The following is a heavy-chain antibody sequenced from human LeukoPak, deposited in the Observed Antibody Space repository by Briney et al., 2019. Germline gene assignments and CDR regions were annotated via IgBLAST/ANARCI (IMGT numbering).Heavy chain of an antibody. D-gene: IGHD2-15*01. V-gene: IGHV4-34*01. CDR1: GGSFGGYY. CDR3: ARGQGILYY. Sequence: SETLSLTCAVYGGSFGGYYWSWIRQPPGKGLEWIGEINHSGSTNYNPSLKSRVTISVDTSKNQFSLKLSSVTAADTAVYYCARGQGILYYWGQGTLVTVSS. CDR2: INHSGST. J-gene: IGHJ4*02.